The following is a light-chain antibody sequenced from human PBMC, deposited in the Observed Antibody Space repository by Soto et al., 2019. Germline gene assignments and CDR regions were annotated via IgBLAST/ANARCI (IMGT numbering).Light chain of an antibody. J-gene: IGKJ1*01. V-gene: IGKV1-5*01. CDR2: DAS. Sequence: DIQMTQSPSTLSASVGERVTITCRASQSISSWLAWYQQKPGKAPKLLIYDASSLESGVPSRFSGSGSGTECTLTISSLQPDDFATYYCQQYNSYSPTFGQGTKVEIK. CDR1: QSISSW. CDR3: QQYNSYSPT.